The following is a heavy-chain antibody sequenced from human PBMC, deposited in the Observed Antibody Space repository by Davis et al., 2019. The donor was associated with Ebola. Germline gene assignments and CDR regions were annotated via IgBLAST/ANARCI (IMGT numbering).Heavy chain of an antibody. D-gene: IGHD6-19*01. CDR3: AKGGSGWPSDYSYGMGV. J-gene: IGHJ6*04. CDR1: GFTFSSFA. CDR2: ITSSGGST. V-gene: IGHV3-23*01. Sequence: PGGSLRLSCAASGFTFSSFAMTWARQAPGEGLEWVSAITSSGGSTYYADSVKGRFTISRDNSKNTLYLQMNSLTVEDTAVYYCAKGGSGWPSDYSYGMGVWGKGTTVTVSS.